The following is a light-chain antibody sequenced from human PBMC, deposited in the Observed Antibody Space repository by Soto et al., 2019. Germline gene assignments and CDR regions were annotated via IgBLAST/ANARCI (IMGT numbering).Light chain of an antibody. CDR3: SSYAGSNNLV. V-gene: IGLV2-8*01. Sequence: QSALTQPPSASGSPGQSVTISCTGTSSDVGGYNYVSWYQQHPGKAPKLMIYEVSKRPSGVPDRFSGSKSGTTASLTVSGLQAEAEADYYCSSYAGSNNLVFGGGTKLTVL. CDR2: EVS. CDR1: SSDVGGYNY. J-gene: IGLJ2*01.